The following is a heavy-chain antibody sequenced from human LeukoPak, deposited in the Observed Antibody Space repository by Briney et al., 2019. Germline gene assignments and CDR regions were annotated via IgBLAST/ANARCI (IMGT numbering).Heavy chain of an antibody. V-gene: IGHV3-30*04. Sequence: GGSLRLSRAASGFTFSNYPMHWVRQAPGKGLEWVALISYDGSNKYYGDSVEGRFTISRDNSKNTLYLQMNRLRAEDTAVYYCARDSGVYYPDLVFDYWGQGTLVTVSS. CDR1: GFTFSNYP. CDR2: ISYDGSNK. D-gene: IGHD2-8*01. CDR3: ARDSGVYYPDLVFDY. J-gene: IGHJ4*02.